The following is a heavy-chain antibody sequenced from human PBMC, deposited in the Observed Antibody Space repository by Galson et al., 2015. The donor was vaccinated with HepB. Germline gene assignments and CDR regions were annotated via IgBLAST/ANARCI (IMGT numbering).Heavy chain of an antibody. CDR2: INVYNGNT. J-gene: IGHJ4*02. V-gene: IGHV1-18*01. Sequence: SVKVSCKASGYTFTTSGIAWVRQAPGQGLEWMGWINVYNGNTNYAQRFQGRVTMTTDTSTSTAYMDLRSLRSDDTAVYYCARAWNYYDSSGHIDYWGQGSLVTVSS. CDR3: ARAWNYYDSSGHIDY. D-gene: IGHD3-22*01. CDR1: GYTFTTSG.